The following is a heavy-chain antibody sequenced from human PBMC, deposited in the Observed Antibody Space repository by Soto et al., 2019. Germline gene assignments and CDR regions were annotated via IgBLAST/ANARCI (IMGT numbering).Heavy chain of an antibody. CDR1: GVSISNSSYY. CDR3: ARHGSN. V-gene: IGHV4-39*01. CDR2: TYYSGIT. Sequence: SETLSLTCTVSGVSISNSSYYWGWIRRPPGKGLEWIGTTYYSGITYYNPSLKSRVTISVDTSKNQFSLKLTSVTAADTAVYYCARHGSNWGQGTLVTVSS. J-gene: IGHJ4*02.